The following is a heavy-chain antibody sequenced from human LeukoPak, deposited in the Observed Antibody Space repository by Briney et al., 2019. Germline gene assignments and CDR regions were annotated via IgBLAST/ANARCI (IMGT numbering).Heavy chain of an antibody. CDR2: MNPNSGNT. V-gene: IGHV1-8*01. D-gene: IGHD3-3*01. CDR1: GYTFTSYD. CDR3: ARVDPYDFWSGYSDLFFDP. J-gene: IGHJ5*02. Sequence: ASVKVSCKASGYTFTSYDINWVRQATGQGLERMGWMNPNSGNTGYAQKFQGRVTMTRNTSISTAYMELSSLRSEDTAVYYCARVDPYDFWSGYSDLFFDPWGQGTLVTVSS.